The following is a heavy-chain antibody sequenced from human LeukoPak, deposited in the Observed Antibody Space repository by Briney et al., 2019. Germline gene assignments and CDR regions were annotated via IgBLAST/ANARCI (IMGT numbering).Heavy chain of an antibody. CDR2: INHSGST. Sequence: SETLSLTCAVYGGSFSGYYWSWIRQPPGKGLEWTGEINHSGSTNYNPSLKSRVTISVDTSKNQFSLKLSSVTAADTAVYYCARVFVWNRFPHWFDPWGQGTLVTVSS. CDR3: ARVFVWNRFPHWFDP. D-gene: IGHD1-1*01. V-gene: IGHV4-34*01. J-gene: IGHJ5*02. CDR1: GGSFSGYY.